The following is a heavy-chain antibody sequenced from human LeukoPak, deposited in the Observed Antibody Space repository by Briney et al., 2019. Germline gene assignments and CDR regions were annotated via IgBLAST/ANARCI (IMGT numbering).Heavy chain of an antibody. CDR1: GYTFTSYD. Sequence: ASVKVSCKASGYTFTSYDINWVRQATGQGLEWMGWMNPNSGNTGYAQKFQGGVTITRNTSISTAYMELSSLRSEDTAVYYCARGRGFARSRKFDYWCQGTLVTVSS. J-gene: IGHJ4*02. V-gene: IGHV1-8*03. CDR2: MNPNSGNT. D-gene: IGHD3-10*01. CDR3: ARGRGFARSRKFDY.